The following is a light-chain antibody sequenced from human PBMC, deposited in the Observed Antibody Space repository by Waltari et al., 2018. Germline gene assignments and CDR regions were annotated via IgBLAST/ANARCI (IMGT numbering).Light chain of an antibody. CDR2: KAS. CDR3: RQYNSYSLLS. Sequence: DIQRTQFPPTLSASVGDRFPITRRASQSISNWLAWYQQKPGKAPKLLIYKASTVESGVPSRCSGRGSGTEVTLTISSLEHDDFATYYCRQYNSYSLLSFGGGTKVEIK. CDR1: QSISNW. J-gene: IGKJ4*01. V-gene: IGKV1-5*03.